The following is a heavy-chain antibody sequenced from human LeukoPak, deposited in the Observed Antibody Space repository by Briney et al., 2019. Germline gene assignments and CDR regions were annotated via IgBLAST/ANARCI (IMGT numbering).Heavy chain of an antibody. CDR2: ISYDGSNK. V-gene: IGHV3-30*18. J-gene: IGHJ4*02. D-gene: IGHD5-18*01. Sequence: GRSLRLSCAASGFTFSSYGMHWVRQAPGKGLEGVAVISYDGSNKYYADSVKGRFTISRDNSKNTLYLQMNSLRAEDTAVYYCAKDRLTAMVPHFDYWGQGTLVTVSS. CDR3: AKDRLTAMVPHFDY. CDR1: GFTFSSYG.